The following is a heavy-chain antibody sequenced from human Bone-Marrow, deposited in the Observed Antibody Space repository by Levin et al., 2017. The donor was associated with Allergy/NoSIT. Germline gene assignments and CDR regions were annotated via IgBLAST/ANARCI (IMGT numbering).Heavy chain of an antibody. CDR1: GFSLSTSGMC. D-gene: IGHD5-18*01. Sequence: SGPTLVKPTQTLTLTCTFSGFSLSTSGMCVSWIRQPPGKALEWLARIDWDDDKYYSTSLKTRLTISKDTSKYQVVLTMTNMDPVDTATYYCARDWVLDTAMVQHDYWGQGTLVTVSS. J-gene: IGHJ4*02. V-gene: IGHV2-70*11. CDR2: IDWDDDK. CDR3: ARDWVLDTAMVQHDY.